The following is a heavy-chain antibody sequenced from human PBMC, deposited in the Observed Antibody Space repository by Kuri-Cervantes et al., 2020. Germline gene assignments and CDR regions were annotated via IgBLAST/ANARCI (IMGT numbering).Heavy chain of an antibody. Sequence: GGSLRLSCAASGFTFSSYDMHWVRQATGKGLEWVSAIGTAGDTYYPGSVKGRFTISRDNSKNTLYLQMNSLRAEDTAVYYCAKSLSLRLTISYWYFDLWGRGTLVTVSS. D-gene: IGHD4-17*01. CDR1: GFTFSSYD. CDR3: AKSLSLRLTISYWYFDL. J-gene: IGHJ2*01. CDR2: IGTAGDT. V-gene: IGHV3-13*01.